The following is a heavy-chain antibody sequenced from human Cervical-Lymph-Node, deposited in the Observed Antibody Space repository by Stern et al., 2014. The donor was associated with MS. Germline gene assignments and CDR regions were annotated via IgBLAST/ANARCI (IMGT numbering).Heavy chain of an antibody. CDR1: GGSISTENW. D-gene: IGHD6-25*01. J-gene: IGHJ5*02. CDR2: IFHSGTN. Sequence: QLQLQESGPGLVKPSGTLSLTCTVSGGSISTENWWSWVRQPPGKGLERIGEIFHSGTNNASPSLKSRVHWSLDKSKNQFSLKLRSVTAADTAIYYCAKDSGPLPENRFDPWGQGTLVTVSS. V-gene: IGHV4-4*02. CDR3: AKDSGPLPENRFDP.